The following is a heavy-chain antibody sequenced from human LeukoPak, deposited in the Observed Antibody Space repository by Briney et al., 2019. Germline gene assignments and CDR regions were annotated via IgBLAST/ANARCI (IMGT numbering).Heavy chain of an antibody. J-gene: IGHJ3*02. V-gene: IGHV3-23*01. D-gene: IGHD3-22*01. Sequence: PGGSLRLSCAASGFTFSSYAMSWVRQAPGKGLEWVSAISGSGGSTYYADSVKGRFTISRDNSKTTLYLQMNSLRAEDTAVYYCAKDGTHYYDSSGYRFDAFDIWGQGTMVTVSS. CDR2: ISGSGGST. CDR1: GFTFSSYA. CDR3: AKDGTHYYDSSGYRFDAFDI.